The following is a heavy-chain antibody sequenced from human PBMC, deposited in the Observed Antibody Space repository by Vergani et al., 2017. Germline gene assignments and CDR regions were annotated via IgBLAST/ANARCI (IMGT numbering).Heavy chain of an antibody. CDR1: GGSISSYY. J-gene: IGHJ4*02. V-gene: IGHV4-59*01. Sequence: QVQLQESGPGLVKPSETLSLTCTVSGGSISSYYWSWIRQPPGKGLEWIGYIYYSGSTNYNPSLKSRVTISVDTSKNQFSLKLSSVTAADTAVYYCARDRKDYYDSSGSVWGQGTLVTVSS. D-gene: IGHD3-22*01. CDR2: IYYSGST. CDR3: ARDRKDYYDSSGSV.